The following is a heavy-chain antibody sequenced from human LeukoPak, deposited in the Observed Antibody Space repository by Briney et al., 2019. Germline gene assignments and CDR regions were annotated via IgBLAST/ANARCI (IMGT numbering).Heavy chain of an antibody. Sequence: KPSETLSLTCAVYGGSFSGYYWSWIRQPPGKGLEWIGEINHSGSTNYNPSLKSRVTISVYTSKNQFSLKLSSVTAADTAVYYCARGGWYKIDYWGQGTLVTVSS. V-gene: IGHV4-34*01. CDR1: GGSFSGYY. CDR2: INHSGST. D-gene: IGHD6-19*01. CDR3: ARGGWYKIDY. J-gene: IGHJ4*02.